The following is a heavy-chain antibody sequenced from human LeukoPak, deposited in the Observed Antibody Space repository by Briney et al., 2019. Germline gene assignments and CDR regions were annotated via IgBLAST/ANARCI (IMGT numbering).Heavy chain of an antibody. CDR1: GGSISSSNW. V-gene: IGHV4-4*02. J-gene: IGHJ6*03. CDR3: ARGSSMGPPWGRYYYYYYMDV. Sequence: NPSGTLSLTCAVSGGSISSSNWWSWVRQPPGKGLEWIGEIYHSGSTNYNPSLKSRVTISVDTSKNQFSLKLSSVTAADTAVYYCARGSSMGPPWGRYYYYYYMDVWGKGTTVTISS. D-gene: IGHD3-16*01. CDR2: IYHSGST.